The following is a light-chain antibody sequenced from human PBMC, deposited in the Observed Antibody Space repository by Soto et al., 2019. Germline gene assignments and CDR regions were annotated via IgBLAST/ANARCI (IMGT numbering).Light chain of an antibody. CDR1: QSVSSNS. V-gene: IGKV3-20*01. Sequence: EIVLAQSPVTLSLSPGDRATLSCRASQSVSSNSLAWYQQKPGRAPRLLIYDSSNRTTGIPDRFSGSGSGTDFTLTISRLEPEDFAVYFCQQYGDSPQTFGQGTKVDSK. CDR2: DSS. J-gene: IGKJ1*01. CDR3: QQYGDSPQT.